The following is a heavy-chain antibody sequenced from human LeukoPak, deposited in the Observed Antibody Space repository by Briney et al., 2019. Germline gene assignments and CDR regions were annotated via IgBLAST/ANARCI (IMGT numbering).Heavy chain of an antibody. CDR2: ISSSGRAI. D-gene: IGHD6-25*01. Sequence: PGRSLRLSCAASGFTFGSYDMNWVRQAPGKGLEWVSYISSSGRAIYYADSVKGRFTISRDKAKNSLYLQMNSLRAEDTAVYYCARDPEVPAREDRGTDVRGQGTTVVVAS. J-gene: IGHJ6*02. CDR3: ARDPEVPAREDRGTDV. CDR1: GFTFGSYD. V-gene: IGHV3-48*03.